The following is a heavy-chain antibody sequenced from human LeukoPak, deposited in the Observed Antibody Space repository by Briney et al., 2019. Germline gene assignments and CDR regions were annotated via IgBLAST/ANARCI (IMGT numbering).Heavy chain of an antibody. D-gene: IGHD3-22*01. V-gene: IGHV4-31*03. Sequence: SETLSLTCTVSGGSISSGGYYWSWIRQHPGKRLEWIGYIYYSGSTYYNPSLKSRVTISVDTSKNQFSLKLSSVTAADTAVYYCARTTYYYDSSGCYFDYWGQGTLVTVSS. CDR2: IYYSGST. J-gene: IGHJ4*02. CDR1: GGSISSGGYY. CDR3: ARTTYYYDSSGCYFDY.